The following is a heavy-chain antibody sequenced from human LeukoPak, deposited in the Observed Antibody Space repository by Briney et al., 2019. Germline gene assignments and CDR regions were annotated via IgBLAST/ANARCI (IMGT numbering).Heavy chain of an antibody. CDR2: IFHSGDV. Sequence: SETLSLTCIVSGYSIISDYFWGWVRQPPGKGPEWIGSIFHSGDVYYNPSLTSRVTLSVDPSNNRFSLKVTSVTAADTAIYYCARVVASTSIDYWGQGTLVTVSS. J-gene: IGHJ4*02. CDR1: GYSIISDYF. D-gene: IGHD2-15*01. V-gene: IGHV4-38-2*02. CDR3: ARVVASTSIDY.